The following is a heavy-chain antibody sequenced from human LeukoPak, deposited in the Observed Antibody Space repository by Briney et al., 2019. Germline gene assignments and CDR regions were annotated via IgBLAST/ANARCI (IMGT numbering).Heavy chain of an antibody. CDR2: INTDGSTT. CDR3: ASLKSDN. V-gene: IGHV3-74*01. Sequence: GGSLRLSCAASGFTFSNYWMHWVRQAPGKGLVWVSRINTDGSTTNYADAVKGRFTISRDNAKNALYLQMNSLRAEDTAVYYCASLKSDNWSRGTLVTVSS. CDR1: GFTFSNYW. D-gene: IGHD2-21*01. J-gene: IGHJ4*02.